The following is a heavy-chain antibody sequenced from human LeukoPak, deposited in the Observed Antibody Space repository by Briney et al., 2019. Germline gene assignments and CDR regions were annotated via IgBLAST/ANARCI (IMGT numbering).Heavy chain of an antibody. D-gene: IGHD5-24*01. V-gene: IGHV4-59*01. J-gene: IGHJ4*02. CDR2: IYYGGST. CDR3: ARGGMATFY. Sequence: SETLSLTCTVSGGSISSYYWSWIRQPPGKGLEWIGYIYYGGSTNYNPSLKSRVTISVDTSKNQFSLKLSSVTAADTAVYYCARGGMATFYWGQGTLVTVSS. CDR1: GGSISSYY.